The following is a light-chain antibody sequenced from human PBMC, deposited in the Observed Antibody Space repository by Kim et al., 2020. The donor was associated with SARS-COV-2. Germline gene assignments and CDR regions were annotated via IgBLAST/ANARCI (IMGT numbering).Light chain of an antibody. CDR1: SSNIGINS. CDR2: TNN. J-gene: IGLJ3*02. V-gene: IGLV1-44*01. Sequence: QSVLTQPPSASGTPGQRVTISCSGSSSNIGINSVYWYQQLPGTAPKLLIYTNNQRPSGVPDRFSGSKSGTSASLAISGLQSEDEADYSCAAWDDSLNGPVFGGGTQLTVL. CDR3: AAWDDSLNGPV.